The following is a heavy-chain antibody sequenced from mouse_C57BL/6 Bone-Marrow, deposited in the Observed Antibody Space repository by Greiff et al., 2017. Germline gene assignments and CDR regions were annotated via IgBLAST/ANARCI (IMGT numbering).Heavy chain of an antibody. V-gene: IGHV1-69*01. D-gene: IGHD1-1*01. CDR1: GYTFTSYW. CDR3: GRWDYGSSLDT. J-gene: IGHJ2*01. CDR2: IDPSDSYT. Sequence: QVQLQQPGAELVMPGASVKLSCKASGYTFTSYWMHWVKQRPGQGLEWIGEIDPSDSYTNYNQKFKGKSTLTVDKSSSTAYMQLSSLTSEDSAVYYCGRWDYGSSLDTWGQGTTLTGSA.